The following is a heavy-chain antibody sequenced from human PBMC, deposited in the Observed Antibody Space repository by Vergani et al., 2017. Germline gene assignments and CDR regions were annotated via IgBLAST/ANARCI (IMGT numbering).Heavy chain of an antibody. CDR3: ARAGSSWYHYYYYMDV. CDR1: GGSISSGSYY. Sequence: QVQLQESGPGLVKPSQTLSLTCTVSGGSISSGSYYWSWIRQPAGKGLEWIGRIYTSGSTNYNPSLKSRVTMSVDTSKNQFSLKLSSVTAADTAVYYCARAGSSWYHYYYYMDVWGKGTTVTVSS. J-gene: IGHJ6*03. CDR2: IYTSGST. V-gene: IGHV4-61*02. D-gene: IGHD6-13*01.